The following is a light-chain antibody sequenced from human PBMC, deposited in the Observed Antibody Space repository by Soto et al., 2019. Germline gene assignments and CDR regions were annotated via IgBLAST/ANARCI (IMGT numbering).Light chain of an antibody. CDR3: GSYTSSSRM. J-gene: IGLJ3*02. Sequence: QSALTQPASVSGSRGQTITISCTETSSDGGGYKFVSWYQQHPGKAPKLLIYDVTNRPSGVSNRFSGSKSGNTASLTISGLQAEDEADYYCGSYTSSSRMFGGGTKVTVL. CDR1: SSDGGGYKF. CDR2: DVT. V-gene: IGLV2-14*01.